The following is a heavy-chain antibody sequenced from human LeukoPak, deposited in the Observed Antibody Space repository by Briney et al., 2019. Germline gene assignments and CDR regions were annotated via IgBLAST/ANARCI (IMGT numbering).Heavy chain of an antibody. J-gene: IGHJ4*02. CDR1: GITFSAYT. V-gene: IGHV3-21*01. Sequence: GGSLRLSCAASGITFSAYTMNWVRQAPGKGLEWVSSISGSGSYIFYADSVKGRFTISRDNAKNSLCPQMNSLRAEDTAVYHCASDRSLIASLYYFDNWGQGTLVTVSS. D-gene: IGHD3-22*01. CDR2: ISGSGSYI. CDR3: ASDRSLIASLYYFDN.